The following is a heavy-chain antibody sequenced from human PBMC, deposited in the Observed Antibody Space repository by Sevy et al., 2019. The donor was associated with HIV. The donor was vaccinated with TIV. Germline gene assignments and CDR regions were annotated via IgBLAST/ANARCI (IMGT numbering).Heavy chain of an antibody. V-gene: IGHV3-72*01. J-gene: IGHJ4*02. Sequence: GGSLRLSCAASGFTFSDHYMDWVRQAPGKGLEWVGRTRNKANSYTTEYAASVKGSFTISRDDSKNSLYLQMNSLKTEDTAVYYCARGRGGEFDYWGQGTLVTVSS. CDR1: GFTFSDHY. CDR3: ARGRGGEFDY. CDR2: TRNKANSYTT. D-gene: IGHD3-16*01.